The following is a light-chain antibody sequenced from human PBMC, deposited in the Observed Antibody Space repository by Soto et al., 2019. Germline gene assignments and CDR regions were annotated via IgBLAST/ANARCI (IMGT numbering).Light chain of an antibody. CDR3: CSYAGSSTHVV. J-gene: IGLJ2*01. Sequence: QSALPQPASVSGSPGQSITISCTGTSSDVGSYNLVSWYHQHPGKAPKLMIYEVSKRPSGVSNRFAGSKSGNTASLTISGLQADDEADYYCCSYAGSSTHVVFGGGTKLTVL. V-gene: IGLV2-23*02. CDR2: EVS. CDR1: SSDVGSYNL.